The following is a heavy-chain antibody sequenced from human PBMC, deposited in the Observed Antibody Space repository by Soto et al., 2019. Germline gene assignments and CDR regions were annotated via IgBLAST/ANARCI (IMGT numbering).Heavy chain of an antibody. Sequence: SETLSLTCIVSGGSIDSNHYYWGWVRQPPGKGLEWIASISYLGTTYYSPSLKSRVIKSIDTSRNQFSLKLTSVTAADTAMYFCARQKLDVPAFFDYGGQGILVTVSS. CDR1: GGSIDSNHYY. CDR3: ARQKLDVPAFFDY. V-gene: IGHV4-39*01. CDR2: ISYLGTT. J-gene: IGHJ4*02. D-gene: IGHD1-7*01.